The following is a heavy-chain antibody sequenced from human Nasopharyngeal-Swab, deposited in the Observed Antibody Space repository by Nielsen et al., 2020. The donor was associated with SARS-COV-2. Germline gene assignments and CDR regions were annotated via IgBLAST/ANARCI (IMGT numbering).Heavy chain of an antibody. V-gene: IGHV4-34*01. CDR3: ARAPLRGVDY. CDR2: INHSGST. D-gene: IGHD4-17*01. CDR1: GGSFSGYH. J-gene: IGHJ4*02. Sequence: SETLSLTCAVYGGSFSGYHWSWIRQPPGKGLEWIGEINHSGSTNYNPSLKSRVTISVDTSKNQFSLKLSSVTAADTAVYYCARAPLRGVDYWGQGTLVTVSS.